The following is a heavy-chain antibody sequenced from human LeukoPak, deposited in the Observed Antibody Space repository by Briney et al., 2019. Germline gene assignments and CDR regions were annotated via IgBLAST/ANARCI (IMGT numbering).Heavy chain of an antibody. D-gene: IGHD6-13*01. CDR2: ISAYNGNT. CDR1: GYTFTSYG. Sequence: ASVKVSCKPSGYTFTSYGISWVRQAPGQGLEWMGWISAYNGNTNYAQKLQGRVTMTTDTSTSTAYMELRSLRSDDTAVYYCAREPPPLNIGGQLVPDYWGQGTLVTVSS. V-gene: IGHV1-18*01. J-gene: IGHJ4*02. CDR3: AREPPPLNIGGQLVPDY.